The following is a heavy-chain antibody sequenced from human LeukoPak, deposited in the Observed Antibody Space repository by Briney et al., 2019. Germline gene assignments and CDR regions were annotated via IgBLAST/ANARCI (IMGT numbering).Heavy chain of an antibody. D-gene: IGHD3-9*01. Sequence: GASVKVSCKASGYTFTGYYMHWVRQAPGQGLEWMGWINPNSGGTNYAQKFQGRVTMTRDTSISTAYMELSRLRSDDTAVYYCAAARLTGYHFAIYWGQGTLVTVSS. CDR2: INPNSGGT. J-gene: IGHJ4*02. V-gene: IGHV1-2*02. CDR3: AAARLTGYHFAIY. CDR1: GYTFTGYY.